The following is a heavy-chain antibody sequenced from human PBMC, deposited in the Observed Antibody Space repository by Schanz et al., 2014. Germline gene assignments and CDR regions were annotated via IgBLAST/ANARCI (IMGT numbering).Heavy chain of an antibody. V-gene: IGHV3-30*18. Sequence: QVQLVESGGGVVQPGRSLRLSCAASGFTFSSYGMHWVRQAPAKGLEWVAAMSYDGSIKYYGYSVKGRFTISRDNSKNTVYLHMNTLRSEDTAVYYCAKDSTHIDIVIVPSAIDYWGQGTLVTVAS. CDR1: GFTFSSYG. J-gene: IGHJ4*02. CDR2: MSYDGSIK. CDR3: AKDSTHIDIVIVPSAIDY. D-gene: IGHD2-2*01.